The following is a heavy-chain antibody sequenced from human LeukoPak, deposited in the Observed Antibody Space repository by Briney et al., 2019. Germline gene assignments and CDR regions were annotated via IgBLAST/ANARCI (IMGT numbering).Heavy chain of an antibody. D-gene: IGHD4-11*01. CDR3: ARESATVTYYYYMDV. J-gene: IGHJ6*03. V-gene: IGHV3-30*02. Sequence: PGGSLRLSCAASGFTFSIYGMHWVRQAPGKGLEWVAFIRYDGDNKKYADSVKGRSTVSRDTSKNTLYLQVNSLRPEDTAVYYCARESATVTYYYYMDVWGKGTTVTVSS. CDR2: IRYDGDNK. CDR1: GFTFSIYG.